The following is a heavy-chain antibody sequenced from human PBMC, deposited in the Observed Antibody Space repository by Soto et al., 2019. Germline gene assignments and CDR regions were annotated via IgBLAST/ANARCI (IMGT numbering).Heavy chain of an antibody. Sequence: QTGGSLRLSCAASGFDFDNYEMNWVRQAPGKGLEWISFISYSGSTIYFADSVRGRFSISRDNSKNSLFLQMSSLRAEDSAIYYCARGAGFFYGVDVWGQGTTVTVSS. V-gene: IGHV3-48*03. CDR2: ISYSGSTI. CDR1: GFDFDNYE. J-gene: IGHJ6*02. CDR3: ARGAGFFYGVDV.